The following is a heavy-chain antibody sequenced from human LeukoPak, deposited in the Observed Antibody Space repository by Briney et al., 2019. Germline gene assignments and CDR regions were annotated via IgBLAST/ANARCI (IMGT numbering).Heavy chain of an antibody. Sequence: PGGSLRLSCAASGFTFSNYGMSWVRQAPGKGLEWVSVISGSGGSTYYADSVKGRFTISRDNSKNTLYLQMNSLRAEDTAVYYCAKDRTPIRYFDWTLDYWGQGTLVTVSS. J-gene: IGHJ4*02. CDR2: ISGSGGST. CDR3: AKDRTPIRYFDWTLDY. CDR1: GFTFSNYG. D-gene: IGHD3-9*01. V-gene: IGHV3-23*01.